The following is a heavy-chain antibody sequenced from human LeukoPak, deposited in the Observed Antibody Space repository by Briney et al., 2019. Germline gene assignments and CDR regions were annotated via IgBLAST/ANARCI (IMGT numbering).Heavy chain of an antibody. CDR2: INGDGSSS. V-gene: IGHV3-74*01. J-gene: IGHJ4*02. Sequence: GGSLRLSCAASGFTFSSYWMHWVRQAPGKGLVWVSRINGDGSSSSYADSVKGRFTISRDNAKNTVYLQMNSLRAEDTAVYYCARKEIAVSGFDYWGQGTLVTVSS. CDR1: GFTFSSYW. CDR3: ARKEIAVSGFDY. D-gene: IGHD6-19*01.